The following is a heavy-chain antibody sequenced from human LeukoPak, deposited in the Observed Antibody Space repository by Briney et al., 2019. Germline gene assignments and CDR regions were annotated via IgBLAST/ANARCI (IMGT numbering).Heavy chain of an antibody. CDR1: GGSISSSSYY. Sequence: ASETLSLTCTVSGGSISSSSYYWGWIRQPPGKGLEWIGSIYYSGSTYYNPSLKSRVTISVDTSKNQFSLKLSSVTAADTAVYYCAREITSYSNFDYWGQGTLVTVSS. CDR2: IYYSGST. J-gene: IGHJ4*02. D-gene: IGHD1-26*01. CDR3: AREITSYSNFDY. V-gene: IGHV4-39*07.